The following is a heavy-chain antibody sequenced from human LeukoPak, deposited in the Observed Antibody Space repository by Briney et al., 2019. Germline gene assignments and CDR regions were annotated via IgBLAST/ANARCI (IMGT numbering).Heavy chain of an antibody. CDR2: ISYDGSNK. V-gene: IGHV3-30*18. CDR1: GFTFSSYA. Sequence: GRSLRLSCAASGFTFSSYAMHWVRQAPGKGLGWVAVISYDGSNKYYADSVKGRFTISRDNSKNTLYLQMNSLRAEDTAVYYCAKSRGVGATPIDYRGQGTLVTVSS. D-gene: IGHD1-26*01. CDR3: AKSRGVGATPIDY. J-gene: IGHJ4*02.